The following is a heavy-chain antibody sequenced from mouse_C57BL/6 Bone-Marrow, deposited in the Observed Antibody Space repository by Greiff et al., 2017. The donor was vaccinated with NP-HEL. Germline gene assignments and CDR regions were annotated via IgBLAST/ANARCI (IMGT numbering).Heavy chain of an antibody. Sequence: QVQLKQPGAELVKPGASVKMSCKASGYTFTSYWITWVKQRPGQGLEWIGYIYPGSGSTNYNEKFKSKATLTVDTSSSTAYMQLSSLTSEDSAVYYCARLRIYYGNYEAPYWGQGTLVTVSA. CDR1: GYTFTSYW. CDR2: IYPGSGST. D-gene: IGHD2-1*01. J-gene: IGHJ3*01. V-gene: IGHV1-55*01. CDR3: ARLRIYYGNYEAPY.